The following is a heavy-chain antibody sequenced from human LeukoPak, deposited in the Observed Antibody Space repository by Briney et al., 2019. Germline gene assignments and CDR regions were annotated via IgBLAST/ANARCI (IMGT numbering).Heavy chain of an antibody. Sequence: GGSLRLSCAASGFTFSSYSMNWVRQAPGKGLEWVSYISSSSSTIYYADSVKGRFTISRDNAKNSLYLQMNSLRAEDTAVYYCARAPGWNSGSSGYSDYWGQGTLVTVSS. CDR2: ISSSSSTI. D-gene: IGHD3-22*01. CDR3: ARAPGWNSGSSGYSDY. CDR1: GFTFSSYS. V-gene: IGHV3-48*01. J-gene: IGHJ4*02.